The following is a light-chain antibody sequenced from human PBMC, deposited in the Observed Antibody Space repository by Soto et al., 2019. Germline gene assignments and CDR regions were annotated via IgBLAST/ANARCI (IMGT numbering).Light chain of an antibody. J-gene: IGLJ1*01. CDR1: SSDVGGYNY. CDR3: SSYTITSTFV. CDR2: DVS. V-gene: IGLV2-14*03. Sequence: QSALTQPASVSGSPGQSITISCTGTSSDVGGYNYVSWYQQHPGKAPKVMIYDVSNRPSGVSNRFSGSKSGNTASLTISGLQAEDEADYYCSSYTITSTFVFGTGTKVTVL.